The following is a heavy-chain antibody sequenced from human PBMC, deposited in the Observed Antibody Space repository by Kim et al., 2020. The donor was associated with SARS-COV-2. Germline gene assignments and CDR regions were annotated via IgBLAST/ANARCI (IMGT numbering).Heavy chain of an antibody. CDR3: AKVAIYGSGSYYNRPFDY. Sequence: GGSLRLSCAASGFTFSSYAMSWVRQAPGKGLEWVSAISGSGGSTYYADSVKGRFTISRDNSKNTLYLQMNSLRAEDTAVYYCAKVAIYGSGSYYNRPFDYWGQGTLVTVSS. J-gene: IGHJ4*02. D-gene: IGHD3-10*01. CDR2: ISGSGGST. CDR1: GFTFSSYA. V-gene: IGHV3-23*01.